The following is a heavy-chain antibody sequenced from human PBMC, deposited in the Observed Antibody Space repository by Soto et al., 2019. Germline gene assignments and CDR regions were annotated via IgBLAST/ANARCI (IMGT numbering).Heavy chain of an antibody. Sequence: VASVKVSWKASGYTFTSYGISWVRQAPGQGLEWMGWISAYNGNTNYAQKLQGRVTMTTDTSTSTAYMELRSLRSDDTAVYYCASAPALYDFWSGYSPRPHFDYWGQGTLVTVSS. V-gene: IGHV1-18*01. CDR2: ISAYNGNT. CDR1: GYTFTSYG. CDR3: ASAPALYDFWSGYSPRPHFDY. D-gene: IGHD3-3*01. J-gene: IGHJ4*02.